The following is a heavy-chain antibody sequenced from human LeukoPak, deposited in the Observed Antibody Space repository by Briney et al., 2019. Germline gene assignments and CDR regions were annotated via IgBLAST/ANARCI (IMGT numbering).Heavy chain of an antibody. CDR3: ARGLNRLRFLEWLS. CDR2: INHSGST. D-gene: IGHD3-3*01. Sequence: SETLSLTCAVYGGSFSGYYWSWIRQPPGKGLEWIGEINHSGSTNYNPSLKSRVTISVDTSKNQFSLKLSSVTAADTAVYYCARGLNRLRFLEWLSWGQGTLVTVSS. V-gene: IGHV4-34*01. J-gene: IGHJ5*02. CDR1: GGSFSGYY.